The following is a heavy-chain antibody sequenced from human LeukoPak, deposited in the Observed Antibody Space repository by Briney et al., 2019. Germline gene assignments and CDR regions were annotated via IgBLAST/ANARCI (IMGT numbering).Heavy chain of an antibody. CDR2: INPSSGGT. CDR3: ARAAPRDYAGGSWFFDWFDP. CDR1: GYTFTDYY. D-gene: IGHD2-15*01. J-gene: IGHJ5*02. V-gene: IGHV1-2*02. Sequence: ASVKVSCEASGYTFTDYYVHWVRQAPGQGLEWMGWINPSSGGTNSAQQFQGRVTMARDTSTSTAYMELSRLTSDDTAMYYCARAAPRDYAGGSWFFDWFDPWGQGTLVTVSS.